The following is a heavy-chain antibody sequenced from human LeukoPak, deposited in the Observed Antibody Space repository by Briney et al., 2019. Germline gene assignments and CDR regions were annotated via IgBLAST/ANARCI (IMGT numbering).Heavy chain of an antibody. CDR1: GGSFSGYY. CDR3: ARGKRPVGSRVNWFDP. J-gene: IGHJ5*02. Sequence: SETLSLTCAVYGGSFSGYYWSWIRQPPGKGLEWIGEINHSGSTNYNPSLKSRVTISVDTSMNQFSLKLSSVTAADTAVYYCARGKRPVGSRVNWFDPWGQGTLVTVSS. V-gene: IGHV4-34*01. D-gene: IGHD6-19*01. CDR2: INHSGST.